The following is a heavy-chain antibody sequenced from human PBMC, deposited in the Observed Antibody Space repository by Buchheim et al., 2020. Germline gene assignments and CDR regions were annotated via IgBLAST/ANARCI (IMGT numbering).Heavy chain of an antibody. Sequence: EVQLVESGGGLVQPGGSLRLSCAASGFTFSSYCMSWVRQAPGKGLEWVANIKQDESEKYYVDSVKGRFTISRDYAKNSLYLQMNSLRAEDTAVYYCARDLIAAAGRTYYYYYGMDVWGQGTT. CDR1: GFTFSSYC. CDR2: IKQDESEK. D-gene: IGHD6-13*01. V-gene: IGHV3-7*01. CDR3: ARDLIAAAGRTYYYYYGMDV. J-gene: IGHJ6*02.